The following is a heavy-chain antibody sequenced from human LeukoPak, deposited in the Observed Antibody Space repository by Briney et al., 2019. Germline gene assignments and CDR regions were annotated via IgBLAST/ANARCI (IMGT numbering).Heavy chain of an antibody. V-gene: IGHV1-2*02. CDR1: GYTFTGYY. J-gene: IGHJ3*02. CDR3: ARDRRWFGDSGAFDI. CDR2: INPNSGGT. D-gene: IGHD3-10*01. Sequence: ASVKVSCKASGYTFTGYYMHWVRQAPGQGLEWMGWINPNSGGTNYAQKFQGRVTMTRDTSISTAYMELSRLRSDDTAVYYCARDRRWFGDSGAFDIWGQGTMVTVSS.